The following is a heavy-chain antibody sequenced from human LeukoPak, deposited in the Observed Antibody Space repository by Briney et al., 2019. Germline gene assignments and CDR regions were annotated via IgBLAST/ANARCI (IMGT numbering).Heavy chain of an antibody. V-gene: IGHV3-9*01. J-gene: IGHJ6*03. CDR2: ISWNSGSI. CDR1: GFTFDDYA. Sequence: GGSLRLSCAASGFTFDDYAMHWVRHAPGKGLEWVSGISWNSGSIGYADSVKGRFTISRDNAKNSLYLQMNSLRAEDTALYYCAKEVTRYMDVWGKGTTVTISS. CDR3: AKEVTRYMDV.